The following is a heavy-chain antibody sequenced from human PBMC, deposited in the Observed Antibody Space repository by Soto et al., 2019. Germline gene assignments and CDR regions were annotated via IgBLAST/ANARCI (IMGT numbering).Heavy chain of an antibody. CDR2: ISYDGSNK. CDR1: GFTFSSYG. D-gene: IGHD1-1*01. CDR3: AKDAPGAFDY. J-gene: IGHJ4*02. V-gene: IGHV3-30*18. Sequence: QVQLVESGGGVVRPGRSLRLSCAASGFTFSSYGMHWVRQAPGKGLEWVAVISYDGSNKYYADSVKGRFTISRDNSKNTLYLQMNSLRAEDTAVYYCAKDAPGAFDYWGQGTLVTVSS.